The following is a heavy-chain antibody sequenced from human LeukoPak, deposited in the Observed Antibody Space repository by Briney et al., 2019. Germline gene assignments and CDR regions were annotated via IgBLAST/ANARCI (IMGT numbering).Heavy chain of an antibody. CDR3: ERGTLDPPDY. V-gene: IGHV4-59*01. CDR1: GGSISSYY. CDR2: IYYSGST. D-gene: IGHD3/OR15-3a*01. J-gene: IGHJ4*02. Sequence: PSETLSLTCTVSGGSISSYYWSWIRQPPGRGLEWIGYIYYSGSTNYNPSLKRLVTISVDPSKNQFSLKLSSVTAADTAVYYCERGTLDPPDYWGPGTLVTVSS.